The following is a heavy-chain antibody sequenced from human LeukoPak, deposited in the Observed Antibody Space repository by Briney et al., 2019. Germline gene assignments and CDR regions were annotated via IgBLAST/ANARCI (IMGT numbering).Heavy chain of an antibody. J-gene: IGHJ5*02. CDR2: INGDGSTT. V-gene: IGHV3-74*01. CDR1: GFTFSRYW. CDR3: ATGNYYDSRGYYTFGS. D-gene: IGHD3-22*01. Sequence: PGGSLRLSCAASGFTFSRYWMHWVRQAPGKGLVWVSRINGDGSTTSYADSVKGGFTIPRDNAKNMMYLQMNSLRAEDTAVYYCATGNYYDSRGYYTFGSWGQGTLVTVSS.